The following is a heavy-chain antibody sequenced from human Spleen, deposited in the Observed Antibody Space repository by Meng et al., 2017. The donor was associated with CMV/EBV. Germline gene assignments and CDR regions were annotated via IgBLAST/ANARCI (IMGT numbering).Heavy chain of an antibody. CDR3: ARGGVLLGFGEGDYYGMDV. CDR1: GFIFSDHY. V-gene: IGHV3-72*01. J-gene: IGHJ6*02. CDR2: IRNKANSYTT. Sequence: GGSLRLSFAASGFIFSDHYMDWVRQAPGKGLEWVGRIRNKANSYTTDYAASVKGRFTISRDDSKNSLYLQMSSLKTEDTAVYYCARGGVLLGFGEGDYYGMDVWGQGTTVTVSS. D-gene: IGHD3-10*01.